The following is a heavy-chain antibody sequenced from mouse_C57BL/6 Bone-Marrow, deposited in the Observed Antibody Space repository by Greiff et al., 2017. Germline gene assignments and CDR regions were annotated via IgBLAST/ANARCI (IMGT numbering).Heavy chain of an antibody. V-gene: IGHV10-1*01. CDR1: GFSFNTYA. D-gene: IGHD1-1*01. CDR2: IRSKSNNYAT. CDR3: VRQNTTVVATGYYAMDY. J-gene: IGHJ4*01. Sequence: VQLVESGGGLVQPKGSLKLSCAASGFSFNTYAMNWVRQAPGKGLEWVARIRSKSNNYATYYADSVKDRFTISRDDSESMIYLQMNNLKTEDTAMYYCVRQNTTVVATGYYAMDYWGQGTSVTVSS.